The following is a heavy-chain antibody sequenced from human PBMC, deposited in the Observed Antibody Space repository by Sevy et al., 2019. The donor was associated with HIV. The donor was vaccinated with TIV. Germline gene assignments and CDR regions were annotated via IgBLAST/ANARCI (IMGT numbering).Heavy chain of an antibody. CDR2: INPNSGGT. CDR1: GYTFTGYC. D-gene: IGHD2-15*01. V-gene: IGHV1-2*04. J-gene: IGHJ5*02. Sequence: ASVKVSCKASGYTFTGYCMHWVRQAPGQGLEWMGWINPNSGGTNYAQKFQGWVTMTRDTSVSTAYMELGRLRSDDTAVYYCARGLQDCSGGSCYWGIWFDLWGQGTLVTVSS. CDR3: ARGLQDCSGGSCYWGIWFDL.